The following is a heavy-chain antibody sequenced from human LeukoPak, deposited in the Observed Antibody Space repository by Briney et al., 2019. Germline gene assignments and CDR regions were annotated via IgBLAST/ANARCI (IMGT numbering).Heavy chain of an antibody. CDR2: INWNGGNT. CDR1: GFTFDDYG. CDR3: ARDRGTYYYDSSGYYPYWYFDL. D-gene: IGHD3-22*01. Sequence: PGGSLRLSCAASGFTFDDYGMSWVRQAPGKGLEWVSGINWNGGNTYYADSVKGRFTISRDKAKNSLYLQMNSLRAEDTALYYCARDRGTYYYDSSGYYPYWYFDLWGRGTLVTVSS. V-gene: IGHV3-20*04. J-gene: IGHJ2*01.